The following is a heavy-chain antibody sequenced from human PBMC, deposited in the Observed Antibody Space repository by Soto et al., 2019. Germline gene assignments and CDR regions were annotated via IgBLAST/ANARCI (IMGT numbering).Heavy chain of an antibody. V-gene: IGHV3-23*01. CDR2: ISGNGDST. CDR1: GLIFSSYA. Sequence: GGALRLSCAASGLIFSSYAMGWVRHAPWKGLEWLSGISGNGDSTTYADSVKGRFTISRDSSNNTLSLQLNSLRAEDTAVYYCAIVGGCNSYYHTLDVWGKGNKVIVYS. CDR3: AIVGGCNSYYHTLDV. J-gene: IGHJ6*04. D-gene: IGHD1-1*01.